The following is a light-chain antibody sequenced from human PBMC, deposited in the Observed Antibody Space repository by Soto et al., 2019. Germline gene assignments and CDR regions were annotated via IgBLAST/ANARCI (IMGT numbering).Light chain of an antibody. V-gene: IGLV2-14*03. CDR2: DVS. CDR3: CSYTTHRSAVL. CDR1: SSDFGAYDY. J-gene: IGLJ2*01. Sequence: QSALTQPASVSGSPGQSITISCTGSSSDFGAYDYVSWYQQHPGNAPKLMIYDVSYRPSGVSDRFSGSKSGNTASLTISGLQAEDEADYYCCSYTTHRSAVLFGGGTKLTVL.